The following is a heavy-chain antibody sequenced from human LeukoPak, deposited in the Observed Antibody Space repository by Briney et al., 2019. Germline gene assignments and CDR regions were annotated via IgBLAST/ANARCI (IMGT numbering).Heavy chain of an antibody. V-gene: IGHV1-18*01. CDR2: ISPYNSNT. CDR3: AREGYYGVNKFFDY. CDR1: GYTFTNYG. J-gene: IGHJ4*02. Sequence: GASVTVSCKTSGYTFTNYGINWVRQAPGEGLEWMGWISPYNSNTNYAQKVQGRVTMTTDTSTSTAYMELRSLRSDDTAVYYCAREGYYGVNKFFDYWGQGTLVTVSS. D-gene: IGHD4-23*01.